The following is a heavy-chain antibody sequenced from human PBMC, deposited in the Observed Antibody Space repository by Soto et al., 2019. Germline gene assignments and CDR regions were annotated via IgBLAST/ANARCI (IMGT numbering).Heavy chain of an antibody. D-gene: IGHD6-13*01. CDR2: IYHSGNT. CDR3: ARSPSGSRYYPYDS. Sequence: QMQLQESGPGLVEPSGTLSLICAVSGGSISSYSWWSWVRQSPGSGLEWIGEIYHSGNTNYNPSLQSRATMSVEKSTNQFSLRLTSVPAAATAVYYCARSPSGSRYYPYDSWGQGSLVTVSS. J-gene: IGHJ4*02. CDR1: GGSISSYSW. V-gene: IGHV4-4*02.